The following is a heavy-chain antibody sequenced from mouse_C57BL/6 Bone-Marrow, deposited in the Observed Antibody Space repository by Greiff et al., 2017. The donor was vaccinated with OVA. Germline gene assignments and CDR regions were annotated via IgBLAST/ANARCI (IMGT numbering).Heavy chain of an antibody. Sequence: VQLQESGAELAKPGASVKMSCKASGYTFTSYWMHWVKQRPGQGLEWIGYINPSTGYTEYNQKFKDKATLTADKSSSTDYMQLSSLTSEDSAVYYCARNWDYFDYWGQGTTLTVSS. J-gene: IGHJ2*01. D-gene: IGHD4-1*01. CDR1: GYTFTSYW. CDR3: ARNWDYFDY. V-gene: IGHV1-7*01. CDR2: INPSTGYT.